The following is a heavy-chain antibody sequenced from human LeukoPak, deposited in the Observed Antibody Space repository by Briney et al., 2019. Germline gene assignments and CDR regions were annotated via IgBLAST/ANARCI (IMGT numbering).Heavy chain of an antibody. CDR3: AKRGDSGYDRFFDY. V-gene: IGHV3-23*01. J-gene: IGHJ4*02. CDR1: GSTFSSYA. D-gene: IGHD5-12*01. Sequence: GGSLRLSCAASGSTFSSYAMSWVRQAPGKGLEWVSAISGSGGSTYYADSVKGRFTISRDNSKNTLYLQMNSLRAEDTAVYYCAKRGDSGYDRFFDYWGQGTLVTVSS. CDR2: ISGSGGST.